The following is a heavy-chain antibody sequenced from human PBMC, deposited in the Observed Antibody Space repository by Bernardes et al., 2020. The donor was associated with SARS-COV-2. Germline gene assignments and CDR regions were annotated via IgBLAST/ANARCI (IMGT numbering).Heavy chain of an antibody. J-gene: IGHJ6*02. Sequence: SETLSLTCTVSGGSIRSFYWCWIRQPPGPGLGWIWYVYYTGSTNYNPTLKRRVTVSVDTSKNQFSLDLSPVSAADTTVYYCARGSGSSGSSSYYGMDVWCAGTT. D-gene: IGHD6-19*01. CDR1: GGSIRSFY. CDR3: ARGSGSSGSSSYYGMDV. V-gene: IGHV4-59*01. CDR2: VYYTGST.